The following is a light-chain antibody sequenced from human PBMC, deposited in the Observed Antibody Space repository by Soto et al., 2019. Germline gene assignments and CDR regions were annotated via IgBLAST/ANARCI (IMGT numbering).Light chain of an antibody. CDR1: QSISSR. CDR2: DAS. J-gene: IGKJ2*01. CDR3: QQYKSYPYT. V-gene: IGKV1-5*01. Sequence: DIQMTQSPSTLSASVGDRVTITCRASQSISSRLAWYQQKPGKAPKLLIYDASSLESGVPSRFSGSGSGTEFTLTISSLQPDDFATYYCQQYKSYPYTFGQGTKLEIK.